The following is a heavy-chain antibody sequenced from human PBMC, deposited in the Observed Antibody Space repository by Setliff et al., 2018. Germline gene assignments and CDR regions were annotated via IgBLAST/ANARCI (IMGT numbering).Heavy chain of an antibody. CDR2: VFYNGAA. CDR1: GDSISDAS. J-gene: IGHJ4*02. CDR3: ARGGTYRYFDY. V-gene: IGHV4-59*01. Sequence: SETLSLTCTVSGDSISDASIMAWIRQPPGKGLEFIGYVFYNGAAKYDPSLKSRVTMSVDTSKTQFSLKLTSLTAADTAVYYCARGGTYRYFDYWGQGALVTVSS.